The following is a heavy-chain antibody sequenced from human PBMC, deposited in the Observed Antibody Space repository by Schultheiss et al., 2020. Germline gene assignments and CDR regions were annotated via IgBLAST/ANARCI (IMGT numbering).Heavy chain of an antibody. V-gene: IGHV3-21*01. D-gene: IGHD6-19*01. CDR3: ARAYSSGWYEEYSGMDV. CDR1: GFIFSNYV. Sequence: GGSLILSCAASGFIFSNYVMNWVRQAPGKGLEWVSSISSSSSSIYYADSVEGRFTISRDNAKNSLYLQMNSLRVDDTAVYYCARAYSSGWYEEYSGMDVWGQGTTVTVSS. J-gene: IGHJ6*02. CDR2: ISSSSSSI.